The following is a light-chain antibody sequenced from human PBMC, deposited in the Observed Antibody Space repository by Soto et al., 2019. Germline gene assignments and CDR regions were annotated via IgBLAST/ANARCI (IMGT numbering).Light chain of an antibody. CDR2: DAS. Sequence: DIQMTQSPSTLSASVGDRVTITCRASQNIYRWLAWYQQKPGKAPKLLIYDASTLQGGVPSRFGGSVSGTEFTLTITSLQPDDFATYYCQQYHSYSPHTFGQGTNLESK. CDR1: QNIYRW. J-gene: IGKJ2*01. V-gene: IGKV1-5*01. CDR3: QQYHSYSPHT.